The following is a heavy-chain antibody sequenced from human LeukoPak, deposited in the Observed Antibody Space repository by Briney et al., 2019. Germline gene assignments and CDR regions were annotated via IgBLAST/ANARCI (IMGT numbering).Heavy chain of an antibody. D-gene: IGHD1-26*01. CDR2: ISGTGGST. V-gene: IGHV3-23*01. CDR3: AKDQGGSYTPFDY. Sequence: GGSLRLSCAASGFTFNSYAVNWVRQAPGKGLEWVSTISGTGGSTFYADSVKGRFTISGDNSKNTVYMQMNSLRAEDTAVYYCAKDQGGSYTPFDYWGQGTLVTVSS. J-gene: IGHJ4*02. CDR1: GFTFNSYA.